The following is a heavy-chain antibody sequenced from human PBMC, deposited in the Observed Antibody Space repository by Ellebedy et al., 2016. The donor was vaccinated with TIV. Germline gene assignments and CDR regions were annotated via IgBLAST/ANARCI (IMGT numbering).Heavy chain of an antibody. CDR2: ISYDGSNK. J-gene: IGHJ3*02. CDR3: ARSTHGIKHIVVVTAGPAFDI. CDR1: GFTFSSYA. D-gene: IGHD2-21*02. V-gene: IGHV3-30-3*01. Sequence: GGSLRLSXAASGFTFSSYAMHWVRQAPGKGLEWVAVISYDGSNKYYADSVKGRFTISRDNSKNTLYLQMNSLRAEDTAVYYCARSTHGIKHIVVVTAGPAFDIWGQGTMVTVSS.